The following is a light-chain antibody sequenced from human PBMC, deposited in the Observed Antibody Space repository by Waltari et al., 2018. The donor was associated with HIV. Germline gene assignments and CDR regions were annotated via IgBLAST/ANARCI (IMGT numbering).Light chain of an antibody. V-gene: IGLV2-14*01. CDR2: EFS. CDR1: RSDVGGYNY. CDR3: KSYTSSHTRV. J-gene: IGLJ1*01. Sequence: QSALTQPASVSGSPGQSITISCTGTRSDVGGYNYVSWYQQHPGKAPKLMIYEFSNRPSGVSNRFSGSKSGNTASLTISGLQAEDEADYYCKSYTSSHTRVFGTGTKVTVL.